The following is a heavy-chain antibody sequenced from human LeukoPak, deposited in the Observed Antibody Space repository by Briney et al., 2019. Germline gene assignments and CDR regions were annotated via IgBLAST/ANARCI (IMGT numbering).Heavy chain of an antibody. CDR2: ISSGSTSI. V-gene: IGHV3-21*01. Sequence: PGGSLRLSCAASGFSFSGNSMNWVRQAPGKGLEWVSSISSGSTSIYYADSVKGRFTVSRDNARNSLYLQMNSLRVEDTAVYYCARGPTYYDFWSGYYTLYYFDYWGQGTLVTVSS. CDR3: ARGPTYYDFWSGYYTLYYFDY. CDR1: GFSFSGNS. J-gene: IGHJ4*02. D-gene: IGHD3-3*01.